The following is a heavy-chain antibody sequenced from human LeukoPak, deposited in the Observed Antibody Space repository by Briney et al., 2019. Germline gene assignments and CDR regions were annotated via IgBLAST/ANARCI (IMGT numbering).Heavy chain of an antibody. CDR3: AKGSYYYDSADYFDY. V-gene: IGHV3-23*01. J-gene: IGHJ4*02. CDR1: GFTFSSHA. D-gene: IGHD3-22*01. CDR2: LSGSGGNT. Sequence: QPGGSLRLSCAASGFTFSSHAMSWVRQAPGKGLEWVSTLSGSGGNTYYADSVKGRVTISRDNSKNTLYLQMNSLRAEDTAVYHCAKGSYYYDSADYFDYWGQGTLVTVSS.